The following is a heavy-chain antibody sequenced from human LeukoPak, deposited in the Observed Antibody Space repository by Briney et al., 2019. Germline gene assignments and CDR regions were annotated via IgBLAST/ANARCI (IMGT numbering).Heavy chain of an antibody. V-gene: IGHV4-39*07. CDR1: GDSVSLSFYY. Sequence: SETLSLTCSVSGDSVSLSFYYWGWVRQPPGKPLEWIGSIYYSGSTYYNPSLKSRVTISVDTSKNQFSLKLSSVTAADTAVYYCARGGDGYPNYYYYYMDVWGKGTTVTISS. J-gene: IGHJ6*03. D-gene: IGHD2-2*03. CDR2: IYYSGST. CDR3: ARGGDGYPNYYYYYMDV.